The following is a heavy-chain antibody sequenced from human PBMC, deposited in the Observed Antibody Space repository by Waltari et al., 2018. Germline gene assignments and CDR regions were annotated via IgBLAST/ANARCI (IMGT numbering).Heavy chain of an antibody. D-gene: IGHD6-19*01. CDR3: ARLEQWLVGY. CDR1: GGSFSGYY. CDR2: INHSGST. J-gene: IGHJ4*02. V-gene: IGHV4-34*01. Sequence: QVQLQQWGAGLLKPSETLSLTCAVYGGSFSGYYWSWIRQPPGKGLEWIGEINHSGSTNYNPSLKSRVTISVDTSKNQFSLKLSSVTAADTAVYYCARLEQWLVGYWGQGTLVTVSS.